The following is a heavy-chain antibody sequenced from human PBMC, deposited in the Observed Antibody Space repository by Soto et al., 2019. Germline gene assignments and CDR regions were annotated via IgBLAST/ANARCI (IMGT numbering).Heavy chain of an antibody. CDR1: GFTVSYNS. Sequence: EVQLVESGGGLIQPGGSLRLSCAVSGFTVSYNSMNWVRQAPGKGLEWVSVIYRGGDTFYADSVTGRFTISRDNSKNTLYLQMNSLRAEDKAVYYCARGMYGSGSYYIGDAFDMWGQGTMVTVSS. CDR3: ARGMYGSGSYYIGDAFDM. J-gene: IGHJ3*02. V-gene: IGHV3-53*01. CDR2: IYRGGDT. D-gene: IGHD3-10*01.